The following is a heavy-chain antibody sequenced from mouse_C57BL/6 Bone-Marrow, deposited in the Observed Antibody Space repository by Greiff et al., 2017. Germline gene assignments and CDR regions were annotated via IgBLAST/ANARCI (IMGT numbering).Heavy chain of an antibody. CDR2: INPGSGGT. V-gene: IGHV1-54*01. J-gene: IGHJ2*01. D-gene: IGHD1-1*01. CDR3: ARYGGFFDY. CDR1: GYAFTNYL. Sequence: QVQLKQSGAELVRPGTSVKVSCKASGYAFTNYLIEWVKQRPGQGLEWIGVINPGSGGTNYNEKFKGKATLTADKSSSTAYMQLSSLTSEDSAVYFCARYGGFFDYWGQGTTLTVSS.